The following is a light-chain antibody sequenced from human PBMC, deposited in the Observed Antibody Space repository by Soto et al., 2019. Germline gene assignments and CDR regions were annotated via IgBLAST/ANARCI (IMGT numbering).Light chain of an antibody. CDR1: SSDVGGYKY. Sequence: QSALTQPASVSGSPGQSITISCTGTSSDVGGYKYVSWYQQHPGKAPKVMIYDVSNRPSGVSNRFSGSKSGNTASLTISGLQVEDEADYYCSSYSSSSTLVVFGGGTKLTVL. CDR3: SSYSSSSTLVV. V-gene: IGLV2-14*03. J-gene: IGLJ2*01. CDR2: DVS.